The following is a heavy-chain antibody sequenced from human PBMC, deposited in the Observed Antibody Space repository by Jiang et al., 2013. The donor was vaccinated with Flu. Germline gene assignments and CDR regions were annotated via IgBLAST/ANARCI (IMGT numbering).Heavy chain of an antibody. CDR3: AGISTGGYDSKFDF. Sequence: VQLVESGAEVKKPGSSVKVSCKASGGTFGSSAISWVRQAPGQGLEWMGGIIPILQTVGYAQKFQGRLTITADASTSTAYMELSSLRSEDTAVYYCAGISTGGYDSKFDFWG. D-gene: IGHD5-12*01. V-gene: IGHV1-69*01. CDR1: GGTFGSSA. CDR2: IIPILQTV. J-gene: IGHJ4*01.